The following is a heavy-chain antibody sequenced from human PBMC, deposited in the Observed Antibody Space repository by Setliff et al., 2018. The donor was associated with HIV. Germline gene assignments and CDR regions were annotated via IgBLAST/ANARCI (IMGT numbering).Heavy chain of an antibody. D-gene: IGHD3-10*01. Sequence: SETLSLTCSVSGGSISYYHWSWIRQPAGKGLQWIGRIYYVGWSKYNPSFEDRVTMSVDTSNNQFSLSLRSVTAADTAIYYCARSIHGGGSEPFDTWGQGILVTVSS. CDR2: IYYVGWS. J-gene: IGHJ5*02. V-gene: IGHV4-4*07. CDR1: GGSISYYH. CDR3: ARSIHGGGSEPFDT.